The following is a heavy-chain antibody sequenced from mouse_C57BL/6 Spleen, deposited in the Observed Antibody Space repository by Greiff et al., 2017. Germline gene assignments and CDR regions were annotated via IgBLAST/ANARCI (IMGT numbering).Heavy chain of an antibody. Sequence: DVHLVESEGGLVQPGSSMKLSCTASGFTFSDYYMAWVRQVPEKGLEWVANINYDGSSTYYLDSLKSRFIISRDNAKNILYLQMSSLKSEDTATYYCARVGSSGPFDYWGQGTTLTVSS. CDR1: GFTFSDYY. J-gene: IGHJ2*01. D-gene: IGHD3-2*02. V-gene: IGHV5-16*01. CDR3: ARVGSSGPFDY. CDR2: INYDGSST.